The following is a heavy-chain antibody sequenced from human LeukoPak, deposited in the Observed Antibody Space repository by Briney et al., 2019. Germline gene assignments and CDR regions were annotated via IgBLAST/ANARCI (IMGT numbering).Heavy chain of an antibody. D-gene: IGHD6-19*01. CDR3: ALLAVASDFDY. CDR1: GFPFSVYG. J-gene: IGHJ4*02. Sequence: GGSLRLSCAVSGFPFSVYGMNWVRQAPGKGLEWVSNIGSSGAIRHYADSVKGRFSISRDNAENSLFLQMNSLRVEDTGIYYCALLAVASDFDYWGQGALVTVSS. CDR2: IGSSGAIR. V-gene: IGHV3-48*03.